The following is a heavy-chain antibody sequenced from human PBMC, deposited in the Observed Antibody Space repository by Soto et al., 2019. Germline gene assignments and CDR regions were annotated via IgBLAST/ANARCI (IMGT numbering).Heavy chain of an antibody. D-gene: IGHD2-2*01. V-gene: IGHV1-69*01. CDR1: GGTFSSYA. CDR3: ARARYCSKTTCRGAFSDYYFGMDV. CDR2: SIPIFDTS. J-gene: IGHJ6*02. Sequence: QVQLVQSGAEVKKPGSSVKVSCKASGGTFSSYAINWVRQAPGQGLEWMGGSIPIFDTSNYAQKFQGRVTITAADPTSTAYMELSSLRSEDSAIYYCARARYCSKTTCRGAFSDYYFGMDVWGQGTTVTVSS.